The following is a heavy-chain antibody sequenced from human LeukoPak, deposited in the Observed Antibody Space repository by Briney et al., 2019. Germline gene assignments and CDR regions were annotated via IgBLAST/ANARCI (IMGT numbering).Heavy chain of an antibody. CDR3: AKRGVVIRVILVGFHKEAYYFDS. Sequence: PGGSLRLSCAVSGITLSNYGMSWVRQAPGKGLEWVAGISGSGGGTKYADSVKGRFTISRDNHKKTLYLQMNSLRAEDTAVYFCAKRGVVIRVILVGFHKEAYYFDSWGQGALVTVSS. D-gene: IGHD3-22*01. CDR2: ISGSGGGT. J-gene: IGHJ4*02. V-gene: IGHV3-23*01. CDR1: GITLSNYG.